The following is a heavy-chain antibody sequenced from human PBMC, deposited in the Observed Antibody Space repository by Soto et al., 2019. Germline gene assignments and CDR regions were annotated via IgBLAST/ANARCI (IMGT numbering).Heavy chain of an antibody. J-gene: IGHJ4*02. V-gene: IGHV3-33*03. CDR3: AGPDFVAAIGAALDY. CDR2: IWNDGSSR. CDR1: GFTFSNYG. Sequence: QVQLVESGGGVVQPGRSLRLSCEASGFTFSNYGMHWVRQAPGKGLEWVAVIWNDGSSRYYADSVKGRFTVSRDNSKNTLFLQRNKVRDEDTAVYYCAGPDFVAAIGAALDYWGQGTRVPVSS. D-gene: IGHD5-12*01.